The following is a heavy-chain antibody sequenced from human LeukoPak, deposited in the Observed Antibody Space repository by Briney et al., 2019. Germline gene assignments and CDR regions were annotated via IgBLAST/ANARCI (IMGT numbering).Heavy chain of an antibody. CDR2: IYSGGST. CDR3: ASRATVTTDRFRFDP. V-gene: IGHV3-53*01. J-gene: IGHJ5*02. CDR1: GFTVSSNY. D-gene: IGHD4-11*01. Sequence: GGSLRLSCAASGFTVSSNYMSWVRQAPGKGLKWVSVIYSGGSTYYADSVKGRFTISRDNSKNTLYLQMNSLRAEDTAVYYCASRATVTTDRFRFDPWGQGTLVTVSS.